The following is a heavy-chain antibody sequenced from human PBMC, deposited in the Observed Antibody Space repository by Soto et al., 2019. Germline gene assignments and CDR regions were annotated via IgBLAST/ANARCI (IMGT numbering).Heavy chain of an antibody. Sequence: PGGSLRLSCAASGFTFSSYGMHWVRQAPGKGLEWVAVIWYDGSNKYYADSVKGRFTISRDNSKNTLYLQMNSLRAEDTAVYYCARQASGDYIFDYWGQGTLVTVSS. V-gene: IGHV3-33*01. CDR1: GFTFSSYG. CDR3: ARQASGDYIFDY. J-gene: IGHJ4*02. D-gene: IGHD4-4*01. CDR2: IWYDGSNK.